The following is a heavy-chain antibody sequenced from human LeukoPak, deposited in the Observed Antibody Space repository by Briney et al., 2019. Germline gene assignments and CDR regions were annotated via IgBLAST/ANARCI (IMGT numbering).Heavy chain of an antibody. CDR1: GFTFSHHW. CDR3: ARDEPGGYFEN. D-gene: IGHD3-10*01. CDR2: INLDGSKK. J-gene: IGHJ4*02. Sequence: GGSLRLSCATSGFTFSHHWMSWVRQAPGKGLEWVANINLDGSKKYHVDSVKARFTISRDNAQNSLYLQMSSLRVEDTAVYYCARDEPGGYFENWGQGTLVTVSS. V-gene: IGHV3-7*01.